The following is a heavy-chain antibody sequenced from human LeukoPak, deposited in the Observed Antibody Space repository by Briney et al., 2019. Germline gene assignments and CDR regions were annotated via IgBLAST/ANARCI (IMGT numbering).Heavy chain of an antibody. Sequence: SVKVSCKASGFTFTRSAMQWVRQARGQRLEWIGWIVVGSGNTNYAQTFQERVTITRDMSTSTAYMELSSLRSEDTAVYYCAAADYYDSSGYYPYAFHIWGQGTMVTVSS. CDR1: GFTFTRSA. CDR3: AAADYYDSSGYYPYAFHI. CDR2: IVVGSGNT. J-gene: IGHJ3*02. D-gene: IGHD3-22*01. V-gene: IGHV1-58*02.